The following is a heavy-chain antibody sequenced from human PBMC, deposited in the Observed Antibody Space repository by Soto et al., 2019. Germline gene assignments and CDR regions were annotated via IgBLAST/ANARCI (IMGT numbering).Heavy chain of an antibody. J-gene: IGHJ4*02. D-gene: IGHD2-15*01. CDR1: GYTFTNYG. V-gene: IGHV1-18*01. Sequence: ASVKVSCKASGYTFTNYGSSWVRQAPGQGLEWMAWISPYNGNTNYAQKLQDRVTVTTDTSTSTAYMELRTLRSDDTAVYYCAREVLSLGQFDYWGQGTLVTVSS. CDR3: AREVLSLGQFDY. CDR2: ISPYNGNT.